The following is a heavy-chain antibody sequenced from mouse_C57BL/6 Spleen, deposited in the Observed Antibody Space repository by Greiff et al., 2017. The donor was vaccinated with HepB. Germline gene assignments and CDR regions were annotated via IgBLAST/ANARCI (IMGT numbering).Heavy chain of an antibody. V-gene: IGHV1-50*01. CDR3: ARSGGYERRYFDV. D-gene: IGHD2-2*01. CDR1: GYTFTSYW. Sequence: LQPGAELVKPGASVKLSCKASGYTFTSYWMQWVKQRPGQGLEWIGEIDPSDSYTNYNQKFKGKATLTVDTSSSTAYMQLSSLTSEDSAVYYCARSGGYERRYFDVWGTGTTVTVSS. CDR2: IDPSDSYT. J-gene: IGHJ1*03.